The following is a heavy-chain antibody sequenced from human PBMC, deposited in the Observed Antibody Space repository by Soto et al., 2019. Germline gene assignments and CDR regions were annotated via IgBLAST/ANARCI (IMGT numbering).Heavy chain of an antibody. D-gene: IGHD4-17*01. V-gene: IGHV4-39*01. CDR2: IYYSGST. Sequence: QLQLQESGPGLVKPSETLSLTCTVSGGSISSSSYYWGWIRQPPGKGLEWIGTIYYSGSTYYNPSPKSRVTISVDTSKNQFSLKLSSVTAADTAVYYCARPRIGDYVSRWFDPWGQGTLVTVSS. CDR3: ARPRIGDYVSRWFDP. CDR1: GGSISSSSYY. J-gene: IGHJ5*02.